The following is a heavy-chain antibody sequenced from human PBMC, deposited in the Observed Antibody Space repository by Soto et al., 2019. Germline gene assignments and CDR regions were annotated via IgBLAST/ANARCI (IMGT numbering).Heavy chain of an antibody. V-gene: IGHV4-61*01. J-gene: IGHJ2*01. Sequence: QVQLQESGPGLVKPSETLSLTCTVSGGSVSSGSYYWSWIRQPPGKGLEWIGYIYYSGSTNYNPSLKARVTISVDTSKNQFSLKLSSVTAADTAVYYCAREMTVAGTGWYFDLWGRDTLVTVSS. D-gene: IGHD6-19*01. CDR2: IYYSGST. CDR3: AREMTVAGTGWYFDL. CDR1: GGSVSSGSYY.